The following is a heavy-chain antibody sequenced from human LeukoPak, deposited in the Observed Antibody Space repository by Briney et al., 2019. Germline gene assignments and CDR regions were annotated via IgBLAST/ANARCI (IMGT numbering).Heavy chain of an antibody. J-gene: IGHJ5*02. D-gene: IGHD6-19*01. CDR3: AKDSRRWLANWFDP. Sequence: SGGSLRLSCAASGFTFSSYAMSWVRQAPGKGLEWVSAISGSGGSTYYADSVKGRFTISRDNSKNTLYLQMNSLRAEDTAVYYCAKDSRRWLANWFDPWGQGTLVTVSS. CDR1: GFTFSSYA. V-gene: IGHV3-23*01. CDR2: ISGSGGST.